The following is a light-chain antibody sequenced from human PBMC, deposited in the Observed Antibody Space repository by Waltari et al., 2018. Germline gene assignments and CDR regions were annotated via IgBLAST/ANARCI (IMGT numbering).Light chain of an antibody. CDR3: LQHNSYPLT. Sequence: DIQMTQSPSSLSASVGDRVTITCRARQGISNDLGWYQQKAGRAPKRLIYAASTLQSGVPSRFSGSGSGTEFTLTISSLQAEDFATYYCLQHNSYPLTFGGGTKVEIK. J-gene: IGKJ4*01. V-gene: IGKV1-17*01. CDR2: AAS. CDR1: QGISND.